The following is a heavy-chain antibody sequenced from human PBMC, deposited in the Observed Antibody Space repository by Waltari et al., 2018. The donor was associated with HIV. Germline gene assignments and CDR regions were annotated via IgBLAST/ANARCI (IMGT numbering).Heavy chain of an antibody. V-gene: IGHV4-61*01. CDR3: AKYYYGSGSFDY. CDR1: GGPVSSGRSY. CDR2: IYYSGST. J-gene: IGHJ4*02. Sequence: QVQLQESGPGLVKSSETLSLPCPAAGGPVSSGRSYCCWSRQPPGKGMEWIEYIYYSGSTNYNPSLKSRVTIAVDTSKNQFSLKLSSVTAADTAVYYCAKYYYGSGSFDYWGQGTLVTVSS. D-gene: IGHD3-10*01.